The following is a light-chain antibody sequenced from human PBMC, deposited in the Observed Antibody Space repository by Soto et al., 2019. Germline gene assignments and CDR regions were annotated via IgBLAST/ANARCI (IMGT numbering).Light chain of an antibody. CDR2: KAS. CDR1: QTISSW. Sequence: DIQMTQSPSTLSGSVGDRVTITCRASQTISSWLAWYQRKPGKAPKLLIYKASSLESGVPSRFSGSGSGTEFTLTISSLQPDDFATYYCQQYNSYSTFGQGTKVDIK. CDR3: QQYNSYST. J-gene: IGKJ1*01. V-gene: IGKV1-5*03.